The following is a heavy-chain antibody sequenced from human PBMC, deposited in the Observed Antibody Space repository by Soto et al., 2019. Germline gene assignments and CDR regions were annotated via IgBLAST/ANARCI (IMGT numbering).Heavy chain of an antibody. D-gene: IGHD3-3*01. CDR3: AKFNTIFGQIDY. Sequence: EVQLLESGGGLVQPGGSLSLSCAASGFTFSSYAMSWVRQAPGKGLEWVSAISGSGGSTYYADSVKGRFTISRDNSKNTLYMQMNSLRAEDTAVYYCAKFNTIFGQIDYWCQETLVTVSS. CDR1: GFTFSSYA. J-gene: IGHJ4*02. CDR2: ISGSGGST. V-gene: IGHV3-23*01.